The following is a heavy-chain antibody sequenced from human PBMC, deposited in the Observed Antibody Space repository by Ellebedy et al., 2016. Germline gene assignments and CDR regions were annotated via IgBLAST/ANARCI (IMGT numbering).Heavy chain of an antibody. CDR1: GFTLSDYW. D-gene: IGHD3-22*01. V-gene: IGHV3-74*01. CDR2: VNSDGSST. J-gene: IGHJ6*03. CDR3: ARGGWDGRTVVVTTDYESAHFMDV. Sequence: GGSLRLSXAASGFTLSDYWMHWVRQVPGKGLVWVSRVNSDGSSTSYADSVKGRFTISRDNAKNTLYLQMNSLRAEDTAVYFCARGGWDGRTVVVTTDYESAHFMDVWGKGTTVTVAS.